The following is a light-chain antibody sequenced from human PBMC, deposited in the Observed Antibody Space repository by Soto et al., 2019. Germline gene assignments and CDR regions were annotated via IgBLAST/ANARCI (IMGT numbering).Light chain of an antibody. CDR1: SSDVGTYNY. V-gene: IGLV2-8*01. CDR3: SSYAGNNYYV. Sequence: QSALTQPPSASGSPGQSVTISCTGTSSDVGTYNYVSWYQQHPGKAPKLIIYEVTKRPSGVPDRFSGSKSGNTASLTVSGFQAEDEADYFCSSYAGNNYYVFGTGTKVTVL. J-gene: IGLJ1*01. CDR2: EVT.